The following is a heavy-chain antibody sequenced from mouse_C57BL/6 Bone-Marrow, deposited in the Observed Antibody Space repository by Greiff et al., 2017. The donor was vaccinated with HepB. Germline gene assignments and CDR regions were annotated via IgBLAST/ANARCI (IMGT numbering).Heavy chain of an antibody. V-gene: IGHV3-6*01. Sequence: ESGPGLVKPSQSLSLTCSVTGYSITSGYYWNWIRQFPGNKLEWMGYISYDGSNNYNPSLKNRISITRDTSKNQFFLKLNSVTTEDTATYYCASIYDGYHYFDYWGQGTTLTVSS. CDR2: ISYDGSN. CDR1: GYSITSGYY. CDR3: ASIYDGYHYFDY. D-gene: IGHD2-3*01. J-gene: IGHJ2*01.